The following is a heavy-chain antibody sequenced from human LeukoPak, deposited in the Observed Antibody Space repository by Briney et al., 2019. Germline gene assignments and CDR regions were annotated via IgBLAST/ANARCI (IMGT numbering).Heavy chain of an antibody. CDR3: ARPLFKWELAY. CDR2: IKQDGSEK. D-gene: IGHD1-26*01. J-gene: IGHJ4*02. V-gene: IGHV3-7*01. Sequence: SWIRQAPGKGLEWVANIKQDGSEKYYVDSVKGRFTISRDNAKNSLYLQMNSLRAEDTAVYYCARPLFKWELAYWGQGTLVTVSS.